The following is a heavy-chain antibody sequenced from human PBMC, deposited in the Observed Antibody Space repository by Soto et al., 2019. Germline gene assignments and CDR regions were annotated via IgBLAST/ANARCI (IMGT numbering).Heavy chain of an antibody. D-gene: IGHD3-22*01. CDR1: GGTFSSYA. CDR2: IIPIFGTA. CDR3: ARGPSSGYHYGWYFDL. V-gene: IGHV1-69*01. J-gene: IGHJ2*01. Sequence: QVQLVQSGAEVKKPGSSVKVSCKASGGTFSSYAISWVRQAPGQGLQWMGGIIPIFGTANYAQKFQGRVTIRADESKSTSYMELSSLRSEDTAVYYCARGPSSGYHYGWYFDLWGRGTLVTVSS.